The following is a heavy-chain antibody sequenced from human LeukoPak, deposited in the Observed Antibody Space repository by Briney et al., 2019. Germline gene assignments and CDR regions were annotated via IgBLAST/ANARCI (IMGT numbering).Heavy chain of an antibody. CDR3: VRDQDWAFDY. D-gene: IGHD3-9*01. J-gene: IGHJ4*02. Sequence: GGSLRLSCAASGFAFSSYTMNWLRQAPGKGLEWISFINTKSKAIYYADSVKGRFTISRDNARNLLHLQMNSLRAEDTALYFCVRDQDWAFDYWGQGTLVTVSS. CDR1: GFAFSSYT. CDR2: INTKSKAI. V-gene: IGHV3-48*01.